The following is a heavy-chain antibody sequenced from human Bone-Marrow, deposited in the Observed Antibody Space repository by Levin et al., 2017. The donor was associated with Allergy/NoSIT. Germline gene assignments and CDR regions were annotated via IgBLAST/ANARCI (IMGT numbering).Heavy chain of an antibody. D-gene: IGHD2-15*01. J-gene: IGHJ4*02. CDR3: AKGGVDTRGFDY. CDR1: GFTFSSYA. Sequence: LSLTCAASGFTFSSYAMSWVRQAPGKGLEWVSGISGSGGSTYYADSVKGRFTISRDNSKNTLYLQMNSLRAEDTAVYYCAKGGVDTRGFDYWGQGTLVTVSS. V-gene: IGHV3-23*01. CDR2: ISGSGGST.